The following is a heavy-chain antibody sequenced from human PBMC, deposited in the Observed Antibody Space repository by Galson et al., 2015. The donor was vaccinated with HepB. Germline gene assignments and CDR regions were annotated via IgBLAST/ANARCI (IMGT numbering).Heavy chain of an antibody. Sequence: SLRLSCAASGFTFSSYGMHWVRQAPGKGLEWVAVIWYDGSNKYYADSVKGRFTISRDNSKNTLYLQMNSLRAEDTAVYYCASVDIVATDPSDAFDIWGQGTMVTVSS. D-gene: IGHD5-12*01. V-gene: IGHV3-33*08. CDR3: ASVDIVATDPSDAFDI. J-gene: IGHJ3*02. CDR1: GFTFSSYG. CDR2: IWYDGSNK.